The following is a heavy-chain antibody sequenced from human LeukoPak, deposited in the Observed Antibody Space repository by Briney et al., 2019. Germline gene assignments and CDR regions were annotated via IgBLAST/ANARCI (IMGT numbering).Heavy chain of an antibody. J-gene: IGHJ4*02. CDR2: ISAYSGNT. Sequence: ASVKVSCKASGYTFTSYGISWVRQAAGQGLEWMGLISAYSGNTNFAQKLQGRVNMTTDTSTSTAYMELRSLRSDDTAVYFCARGADTGSYGSLVYFDYWGQGTLVTVSS. D-gene: IGHD3-16*01. CDR1: GYTFTSYG. V-gene: IGHV1-18*01. CDR3: ARGADTGSYGSLVYFDY.